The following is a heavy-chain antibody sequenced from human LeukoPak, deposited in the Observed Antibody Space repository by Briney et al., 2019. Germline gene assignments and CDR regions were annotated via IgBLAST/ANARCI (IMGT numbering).Heavy chain of an antibody. Sequence: GGSLRLSCAASGFTFSSYSMNWVRQAPGKGLEWVSSISSSSSYIYYADSVKGRFTISRDNAKNSLYLQMNSLRAEDTAVYYCASQYYDFWSGYPRGAFDIWGQGTMVTVSS. CDR2: ISSSSSYI. CDR3: ASQYYDFWSGYPRGAFDI. J-gene: IGHJ3*02. V-gene: IGHV3-21*01. D-gene: IGHD3-3*01. CDR1: GFTFSSYS.